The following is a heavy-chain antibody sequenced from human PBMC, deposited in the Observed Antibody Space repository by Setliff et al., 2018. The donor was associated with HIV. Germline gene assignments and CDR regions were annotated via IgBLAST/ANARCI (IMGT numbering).Heavy chain of an antibody. CDR1: GDSISSFY. V-gene: IGHV4-59*01. J-gene: IGHJ3*02. D-gene: IGHD6-19*01. CDR2: IYYSGST. CDR3: ARSSRLGWSSYGAFDI. Sequence: NPSETLSLTCTVSGDSISSFYCSWIRQPPGKELEWIGYIYYSGSTNYNPSLKSRVTISVDTSKNQFSLKLSSVTAADTAVYYCARSSRLGWSSYGAFDIWGQGTMVTVSS.